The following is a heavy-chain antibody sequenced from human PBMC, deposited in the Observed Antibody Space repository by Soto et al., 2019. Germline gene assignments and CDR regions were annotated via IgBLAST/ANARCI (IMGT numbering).Heavy chain of an antibody. D-gene: IGHD1-26*01. Sequence: LRLSCAASGFTFSSYAMHWVRQAPGKGLEWVAVISYDGSNKYYADSVKGRFTISRDNSKNTLYLQMNSLRAEDTAVYYCARLSVEADAFDIWGQGTMVTVSS. V-gene: IGHV3-30-3*01. CDR1: GFTFSSYA. CDR3: ARLSVEADAFDI. CDR2: ISYDGSNK. J-gene: IGHJ3*02.